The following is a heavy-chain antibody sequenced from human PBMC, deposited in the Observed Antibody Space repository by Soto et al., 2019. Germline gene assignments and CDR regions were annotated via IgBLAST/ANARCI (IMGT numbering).Heavy chain of an antibody. CDR1: GYTFTSYD. D-gene: IGHD6-25*01. CDR3: ARELYSRVRFDP. V-gene: IGHV1-8*01. Sequence: QVQLVQSGAEVKKPGASVKVSCKASGYTFTSYDINWVRQATGQGLEWMGWMNPNSGNTGYAQKFQGXDAXXTXTSISTAYMELSSLRSEDTAVYYCARELYSRVRFDPWGQGTLVTVSS. J-gene: IGHJ5*02. CDR2: MNPNSGNT.